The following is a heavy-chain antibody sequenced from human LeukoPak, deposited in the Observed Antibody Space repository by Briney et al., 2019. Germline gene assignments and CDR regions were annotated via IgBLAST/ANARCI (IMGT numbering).Heavy chain of an antibody. Sequence: PGGSLRLSCAASGFTFSSYWMNWARQAPGKGLEWVASINHNGNVNYYVDSVKGRFTISRDNAKNSLYLQMSNLRAEDTAVYYCTSWGDTTAEYFQRWGQGTLVTVSS. J-gene: IGHJ1*01. CDR2: INHNGNVN. CDR1: GFTFSSYW. D-gene: IGHD2-21*02. CDR3: TSWGDTTAEYFQR. V-gene: IGHV3-7*01.